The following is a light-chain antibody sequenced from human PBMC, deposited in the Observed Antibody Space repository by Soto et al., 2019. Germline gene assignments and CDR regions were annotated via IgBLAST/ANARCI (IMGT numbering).Light chain of an antibody. J-gene: IGKJ5*01. CDR3: QQYHKWPIT. V-gene: IGKV3-15*01. Sequence: EVVLTQSPATLSVSPGERATLSCRASQSISINLAWYQQIPGQVPRLLIYGASTRATGIPARFSGSGSGTDFTLTITSLQSEDFALYYCQQYHKWPITFGKGTRLE. CDR2: GAS. CDR1: QSISIN.